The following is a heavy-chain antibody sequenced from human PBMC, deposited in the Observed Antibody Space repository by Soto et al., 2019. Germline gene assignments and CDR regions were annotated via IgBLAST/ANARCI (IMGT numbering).Heavy chain of an antibody. D-gene: IGHD3-3*01. Sequence: SETLSLTCAVYGGSFSGYYWSWIRQPPGKGLEWIGEINHSGSTNYNPSLKSRVTISVDTSKNQFSLKLSSVTAADTAVYYCARGRWEDYVPGPSGYYQDQEGTRGTFDYWGQGTLVTVSS. J-gene: IGHJ4*02. CDR1: GGSFSGYY. CDR2: INHSGST. V-gene: IGHV4-34*01. CDR3: ARGRWEDYVPGPSGYYQDQEGTRGTFDY.